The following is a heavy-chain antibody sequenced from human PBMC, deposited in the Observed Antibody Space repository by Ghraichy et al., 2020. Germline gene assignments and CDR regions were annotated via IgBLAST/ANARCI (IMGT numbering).Heavy chain of an antibody. CDR3: ARVVPVTLWWGYFDY. D-gene: IGHD2-2*01. CDR2: IYHSGST. J-gene: IGHJ4*02. V-gene: IGHV4-30-2*01. Sequence: SQTLSLTCEVSGDSISSGGYSWSWIRQAPGKGLEWVGYIYHSGSTYYNPSLKSRVTISVDRSRSRFSLTLTSVTAADTAIYYCARVVPVTLWWGYFDYWGQGTLVSVSS. CDR1: GDSISSGGYS.